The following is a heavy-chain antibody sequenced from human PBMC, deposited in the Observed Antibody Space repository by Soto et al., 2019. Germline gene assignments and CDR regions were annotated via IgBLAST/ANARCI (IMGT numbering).Heavy chain of an antibody. Sequence: EVQLVESGGGLVKPGGSLRLSCAASGFTVSSYSMNWVRQAPGEVMEWVSSISSSSSDIYYAGSVKSRFNISRANAKNPLYRLMNSLRAEDTAVYYLVRDQLRDSYVYGLGDWDQGTLVTVSS. CDR2: ISSSSSDI. CDR3: VRDQLRDSYVYGLGD. CDR1: GFTVSSYS. V-gene: IGHV3-21*06. J-gene: IGHJ4*02. D-gene: IGHD5-18*01.